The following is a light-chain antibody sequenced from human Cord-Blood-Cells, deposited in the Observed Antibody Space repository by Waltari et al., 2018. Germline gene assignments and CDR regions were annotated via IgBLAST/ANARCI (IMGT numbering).Light chain of an antibody. V-gene: IGLV3-1*01. J-gene: IGLJ1*01. CDR3: QAWDSSTVV. CDR2: QDS. Sequence: SYELTQPTSVSVSPGQTARITCSGDQLGDQYACWYQQKPGQSPVLVIYQDSKRPSRIPERFSGSNSGNTATLTISGTQAMDEADYYCQAWDSSTVVFGTGTKVTVL. CDR1: QLGDQY.